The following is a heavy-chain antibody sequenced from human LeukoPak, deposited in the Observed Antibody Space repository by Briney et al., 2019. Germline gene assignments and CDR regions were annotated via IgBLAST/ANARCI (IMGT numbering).Heavy chain of an antibody. CDR2: ISGSGGST. Sequence: GGSLRLSCAASGFTFSSYAMSWVRQAPGKGLEWVSAISGSGGSTYYADSVKGRFTISRDNSKNTLYLQMNSLRAEDTAVYYCARDMDYYDSSGYSSFDYWGQGTLVTVSS. J-gene: IGHJ4*02. V-gene: IGHV3-23*01. CDR1: GFTFSSYA. CDR3: ARDMDYYDSSGYSSFDY. D-gene: IGHD3-22*01.